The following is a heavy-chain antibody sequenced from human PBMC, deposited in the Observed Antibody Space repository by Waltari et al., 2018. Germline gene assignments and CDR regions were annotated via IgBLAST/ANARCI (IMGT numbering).Heavy chain of an antibody. D-gene: IGHD2-15*01. CDR1: GGSFSGYY. CDR2: INHSGST. Sequence: QVQLQQWGAGLLKPSETLSLTSAVYGGSFSGYYWSWIRQPPGKGLEWIGEINHSGSTNYNPSLKSRVTISVDTSKNQFSLKLSSVTAADTAVYYCARGRKDIVVVVAAAWGMDVWGQGTTVTVSS. CDR3: ARGRKDIVVVVAAAWGMDV. J-gene: IGHJ6*02. V-gene: IGHV4-34*01.